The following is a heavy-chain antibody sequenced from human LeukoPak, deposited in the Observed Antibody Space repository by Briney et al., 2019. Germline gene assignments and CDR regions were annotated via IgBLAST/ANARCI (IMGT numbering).Heavy chain of an antibody. V-gene: IGHV3-21*01. CDR2: ISSSSSYI. CDR3: ARDRHTAARISFDY. Sequence: GGSLRLSCAASGFTFGSYSMNWVRQAPGKGLEWVSSISSSSSYIYYADSVKGRFTISRDNAKNSLYLQMNSLRAEDTAVYYCARDRHTAARISFDYWGQGTLVTVSS. CDR1: GFTFGSYS. D-gene: IGHD5-18*01. J-gene: IGHJ4*02.